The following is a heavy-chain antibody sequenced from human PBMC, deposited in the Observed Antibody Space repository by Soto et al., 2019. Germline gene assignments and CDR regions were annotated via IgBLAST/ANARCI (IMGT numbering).Heavy chain of an antibody. D-gene: IGHD3-10*01. CDR2: ISSSSSYI. V-gene: IGHV3-21*01. J-gene: IGHJ3*02. CDR1: GFTFSSYS. Sequence: GGSLRLSCAASGFTFSSYSMNWVRQAPGKGLEWVSSISSSSSYIYYADSVKGRFTISRDNAKNSLYLQMNSLRAEDTAVYYCARSLGELLDDAFDIWGQGTMVTVSS. CDR3: ARSLGELLDDAFDI.